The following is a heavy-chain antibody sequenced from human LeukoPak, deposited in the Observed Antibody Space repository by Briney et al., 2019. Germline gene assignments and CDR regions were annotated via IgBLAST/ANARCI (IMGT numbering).Heavy chain of an antibody. CDR3: AKEIADIFLSGYPPFDY. CDR1: GFTFSNYA. D-gene: IGHD3-22*01. Sequence: PGGSLRLSCAASGFTFSNYAMSWVRQAPGKGLEWVSAISGSGGSTYYADSVKGRFTISRDKSKNTLYLQMNSLRAEDTAVYYCAKEIADIFLSGYPPFDYWGQGTLVTVSS. CDR2: ISGSGGST. J-gene: IGHJ4*02. V-gene: IGHV3-23*01.